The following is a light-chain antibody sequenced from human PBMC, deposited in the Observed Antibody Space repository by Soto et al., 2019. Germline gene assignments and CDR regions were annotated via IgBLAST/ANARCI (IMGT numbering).Light chain of an antibody. CDR3: QQYSNWPLLT. Sequence: IVMTQSPATLSVSAGERVTLSCRASQSIRNNLAWYQRKPGQAPRLLILGASTRATGIPARFSGSGSGTEFSLTISSLQSEDFAVYYCQQYSNWPLLTFGGGTKVEIK. CDR1: QSIRNN. CDR2: GAS. V-gene: IGKV3-15*01. J-gene: IGKJ4*01.